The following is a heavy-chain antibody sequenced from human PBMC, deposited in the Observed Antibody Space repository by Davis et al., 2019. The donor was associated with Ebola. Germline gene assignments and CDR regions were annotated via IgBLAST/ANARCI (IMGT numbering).Heavy chain of an antibody. D-gene: IGHD6-13*01. CDR3: TREGSWYDGYYYYGMDV. J-gene: IGHJ6*02. V-gene: IGHV3-49*03. CDR1: GFTFGDYA. Sequence: PGGSLRLSCTASGFTFGDYAMSWFRQAPGKGLEWVGFIRSKAYGGTTEYAASVKGRFTISRDDSKSIAYLQMNSLKTEDTAVYYCTREGSWYDGYYYYGMDVWGQGTTVTVSS. CDR2: IRSKAYGGTT.